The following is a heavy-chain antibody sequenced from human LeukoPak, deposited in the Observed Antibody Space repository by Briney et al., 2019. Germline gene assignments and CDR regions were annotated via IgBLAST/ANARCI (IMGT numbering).Heavy chain of an antibody. CDR2: MHYSGNT. D-gene: IGHD3-10*01. CDR1: GGSISGHY. CDR3: ARGDRLSLNPYYGSGSYYFDY. J-gene: IGHJ4*02. Sequence: PSETLSLTCTVSGGSISGHYWSWIRQSPGKGLEWIGFMHYSGNTNSNPSLRSRVTISMDTSKNHFSLKMSSVTAADTAVYYCARGDRLSLNPYYGSGSYYFDYWGQGTLVTVSS. V-gene: IGHV4-59*11.